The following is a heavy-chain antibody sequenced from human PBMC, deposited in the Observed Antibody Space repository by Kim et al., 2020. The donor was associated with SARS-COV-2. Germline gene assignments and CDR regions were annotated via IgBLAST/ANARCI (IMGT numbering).Heavy chain of an antibody. V-gene: IGHV3-7*01. CDR2: IKQDGSEK. Sequence: GGSLRLSCAASGFTFSSYWMSWVRQAPGKGLEWVANIKQDGSEKYYVDSVKGRFTISRDNAKNSLYLQMNSLRAEDTAVYYCARDRRGHSSWYDFRYYYYGMDVWGQGTTVTVSS. J-gene: IGHJ6*02. CDR1: GFTFSSYW. D-gene: IGHD6-13*01. CDR3: ARDRRGHSSWYDFRYYYYGMDV.